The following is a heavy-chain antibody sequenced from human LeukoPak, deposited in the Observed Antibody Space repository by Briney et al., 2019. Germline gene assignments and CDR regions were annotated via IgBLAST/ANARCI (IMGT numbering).Heavy chain of an antibody. CDR3: ARDLLGWELHYFDY. D-gene: IGHD1-26*01. CDR1: GFTFSTYN. J-gene: IGHJ4*02. V-gene: IGHV3-21*01. Sequence: GGSLRLSCAASGFTFSTYNMNWVRQAPGKGLEWVSSISGRSSYIYYADSVKGRFSISRDNAKNSLCLQMNSLRAEDTAVYYCARDLLGWELHYFDYWGQGTLVTVSS. CDR2: ISGRSSYI.